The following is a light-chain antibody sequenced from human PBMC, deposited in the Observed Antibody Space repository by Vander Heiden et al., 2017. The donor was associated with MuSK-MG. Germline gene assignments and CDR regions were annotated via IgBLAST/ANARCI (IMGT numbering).Light chain of an antibody. CDR2: TAS. CDR3: LQTYSTPRM. J-gene: IGKJ1*01. CDR1: HGINTY. V-gene: IGKV1-39*01. Sequence: DIQMTQSPSSLSASVGDRVTITCRASHGINTYLSWYQQRPGEAPKLLIYTASSLESGVPSRFSGSGSGSDFTLTISSLQPEDFATYYCLQTYSTPRMFGQGTKVXIK.